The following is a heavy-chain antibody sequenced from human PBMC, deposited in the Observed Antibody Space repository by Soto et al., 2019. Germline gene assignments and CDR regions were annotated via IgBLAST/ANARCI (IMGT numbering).Heavy chain of an antibody. CDR3: AVGIDASGDIFAV. V-gene: IGHV1-69*02. D-gene: IGHD2-21*01. Sequence: QVQLVQSGAEMTKPGSSVKVSCMASGDTFNTNTFTWLRQAPGQGLEWVGRVVPSLSLGNYAQTFQARVTITADKSTSTVYMDMSSLRSKDTAVYYCAVGIDASGDIFAVWGQGTTVSVS. J-gene: IGHJ3*01. CDR2: VVPSLSLG. CDR1: GDTFNTNT.